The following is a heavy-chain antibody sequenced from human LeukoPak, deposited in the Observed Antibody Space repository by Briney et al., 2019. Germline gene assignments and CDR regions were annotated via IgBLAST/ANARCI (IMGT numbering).Heavy chain of an antibody. CDR1: GYTFIDYF. Sequence: ASVKVSCKTSGYTFIDYFIHWVRQAPGQGLEWMGRLNPNNGYTFYTEEFQGRVTMPSDTSISTAYMELTGLTSDDTALYYCARDLSSTSNWEFDYWGQGTLVTVSS. CDR3: ARDLSSTSNWEFDY. D-gene: IGHD7-27*01. CDR2: LNPNNGYT. V-gene: IGHV1-2*06. J-gene: IGHJ4*02.